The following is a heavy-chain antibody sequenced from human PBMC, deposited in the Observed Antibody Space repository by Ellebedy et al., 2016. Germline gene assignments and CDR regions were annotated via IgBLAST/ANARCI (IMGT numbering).Heavy chain of an antibody. J-gene: IGHJ4*02. D-gene: IGHD3-10*01. CDR2: INPNSGGT. V-gene: IGHV1-2*02. Sequence: ASVKVSXXASGYTFTGYYMHWVRQAPGQGLEWMGWINPNSGGTNYAQKLQGRVTMTTDTSTSTAYMELRSLRSDDTAVYYCARANYGSGSYYCDYWGQGTLVTVSS. CDR1: GYTFTGYY. CDR3: ARANYGSGSYYCDY.